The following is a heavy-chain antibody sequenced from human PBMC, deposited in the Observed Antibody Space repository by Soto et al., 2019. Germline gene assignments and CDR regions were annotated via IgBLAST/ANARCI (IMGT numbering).Heavy chain of an antibody. CDR2: IYFSGST. V-gene: IGHV4-31*11. CDR3: ARDSHSQQPNHRWGGGYMDV. J-gene: IGHJ6*03. CDR1: GGSISNGGYY. D-gene: IGHD6-13*01. Sequence: QLQLQESGPGLVKPSQTPSLTCAASGGSISNGGYYWSWIRQHPGKGLEWIGSIYFSGSTYYNPSLKSRVTISVATPKNQFSLKLSSVTAADTAVYYCARDSHSQQPNHRWGGGYMDVWGKGTTVTVSS.